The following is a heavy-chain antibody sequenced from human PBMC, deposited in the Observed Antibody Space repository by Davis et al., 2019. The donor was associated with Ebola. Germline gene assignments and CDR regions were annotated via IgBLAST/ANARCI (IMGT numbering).Heavy chain of an antibody. CDR3: ARDRNYAFDY. CDR1: GFTFSSYW. CDR2: IKQDGSEK. V-gene: IGHV3-7*01. D-gene: IGHD1-7*01. Sequence: GESLKISCAASGFTFSSYWMSWVRQAPGKGLEWVANIKQDGSEKYYVDSVKGRFTISRDNAKNSLYLQMNSLRDEDTAVYYCARDRNYAFDYWGQGTLVTVSS. J-gene: IGHJ4*02.